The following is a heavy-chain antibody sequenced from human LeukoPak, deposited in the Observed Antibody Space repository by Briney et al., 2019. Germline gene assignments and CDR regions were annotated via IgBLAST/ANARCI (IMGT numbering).Heavy chain of an antibody. Sequence: PGGSLRLSCAASGFTFSSYGMHWVRQPPGKGLEWIGSIYYSGSTYYNPSLKSRVTISVDTSKNQFSLKLSSVTAADTAVYYCAGYYDSSGYQPNDYWGQGTLVTVSS. CDR3: AGYYDSSGYQPNDY. CDR1: GFTFSSYG. D-gene: IGHD3-22*01. J-gene: IGHJ4*02. CDR2: IYYSGST. V-gene: IGHV4-39*01.